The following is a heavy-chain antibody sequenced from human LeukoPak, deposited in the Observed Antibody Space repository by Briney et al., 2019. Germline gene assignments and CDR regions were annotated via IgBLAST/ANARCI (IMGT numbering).Heavy chain of an antibody. Sequence: PGGSLRLSCAASGFTFDDYAMHWVRQAPGKGLEWVSLISGDGGSTYYADSVKGRFTISRDNSKNSLYLQMNSLRTEDTALYYCAKDSYYDSSGRFDYWGQGTLVTVSP. J-gene: IGHJ4*02. CDR2: ISGDGGST. V-gene: IGHV3-43*02. CDR1: GFTFDDYA. D-gene: IGHD3-22*01. CDR3: AKDSYYDSSGRFDY.